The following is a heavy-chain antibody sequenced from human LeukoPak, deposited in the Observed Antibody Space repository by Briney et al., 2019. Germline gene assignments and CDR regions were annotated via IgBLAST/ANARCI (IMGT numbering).Heavy chain of an antibody. CDR1: DGSISTYF. Sequence: SETLSLTCSVSDGSISTYFWTWIRQAPGKGLDWIGYMYYTGSSNYNPSLQSRVAISIDTSKNEFSLKLTSVTPADTAVYYCARGGYRSYYYVDVWGKGTTVIVSS. J-gene: IGHJ6*03. V-gene: IGHV4-59*01. CDR3: ARGGYRSYYYVDV. D-gene: IGHD3-16*02. CDR2: MYYTGSS.